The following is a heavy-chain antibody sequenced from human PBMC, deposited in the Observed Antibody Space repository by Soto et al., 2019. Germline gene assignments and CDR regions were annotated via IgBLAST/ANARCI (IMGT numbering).Heavy chain of an antibody. J-gene: IGHJ6*02. CDR2: VYYSGST. Sequence: SETLSLTCTVSGGSVISGSYYWSWIRQTPRKGLEWIAYVYYSGSTSYNPSLKSRVTISVDTSKNQFSLKLSSVTAEDTAVYYCAREPRDTVSGLRTLGMDVWGQGTTVTVSS. CDR3: AREPRDTVSGLRTLGMDV. CDR1: GGSVISGSYY. D-gene: IGHD4-17*01. V-gene: IGHV4-61*01.